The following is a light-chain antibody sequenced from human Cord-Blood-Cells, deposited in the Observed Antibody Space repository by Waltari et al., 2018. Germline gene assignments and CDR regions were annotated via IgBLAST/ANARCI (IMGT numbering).Light chain of an antibody. Sequence: QSALTQPASVSGSPGQSITISCTGTSSDVGGYNHVPSYQQHPGKAPKLMIYDVSNRPSGVSNRFSGSKSGNTASLTISGLQAEDEADYYCSSYTSSSWVFGGGTKLTVL. CDR1: SSDVGGYNH. CDR2: DVS. V-gene: IGLV2-14*01. CDR3: SSYTSSSWV. J-gene: IGLJ3*02.